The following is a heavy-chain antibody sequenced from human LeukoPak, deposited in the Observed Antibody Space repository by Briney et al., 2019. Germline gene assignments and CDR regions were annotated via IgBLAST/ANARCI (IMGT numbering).Heavy chain of an antibody. Sequence: SETLSLTCAVYGGSFSGYYWSWIRQPPGKGLEWIGEINHSGSTNYNPSLKSRVTISVDTSKNQFSPKLSSVTAADTAVYYCARGLSATMIVVVITGIPNYFDYWGQGTLVTVSS. CDR2: INHSGST. J-gene: IGHJ4*02. D-gene: IGHD3-22*01. CDR1: GGSFSGYY. CDR3: ARGLSATMIVVVITGIPNYFDY. V-gene: IGHV4-34*01.